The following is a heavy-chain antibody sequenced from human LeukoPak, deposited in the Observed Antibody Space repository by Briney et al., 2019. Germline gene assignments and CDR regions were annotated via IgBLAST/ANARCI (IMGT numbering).Heavy chain of an antibody. V-gene: IGHV3-23*01. CDR2: VSGSGGST. CDR3: AGQQLVPYYFDY. CDR1: GFTFSSYA. J-gene: IGHJ4*02. Sequence: GGSLRLSCVASGFTFSSYAMSWVRQAPGKGLELVSVVSGSGGSTYYADSVKGRFTISRDNSKNTLYLQMNSLRAEDTAVYYCAGQQLVPYYFDYWGQGTLVTVSS. D-gene: IGHD6-13*01.